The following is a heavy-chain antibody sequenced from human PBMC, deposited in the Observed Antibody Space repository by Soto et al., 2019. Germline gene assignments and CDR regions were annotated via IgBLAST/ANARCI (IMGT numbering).Heavy chain of an antibody. D-gene: IGHD2-15*01. J-gene: IGHJ4*02. V-gene: IGHV1-18*01. Sequence: QVQLVQSGAEVKKPGASVKVSCKASAYTFTSYGISWVRQAPGQGLEWMGWISAYNGDTDYAQKFQGRVTMTTDTSTNTAYMEVRSLRSDDTAVYYCARDPFSRRGGNPWFEYWGQGTLVTVSS. CDR3: ARDPFSRRGGNPWFEY. CDR1: AYTFTSYG. CDR2: ISAYNGDT.